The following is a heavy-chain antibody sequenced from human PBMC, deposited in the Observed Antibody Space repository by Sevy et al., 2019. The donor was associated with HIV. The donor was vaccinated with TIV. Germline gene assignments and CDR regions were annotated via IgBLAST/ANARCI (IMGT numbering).Heavy chain of an antibody. J-gene: IGHJ4*02. CDR1: GFTFSNSA. CDR3: AKGGMRDGYSYDY. Sequence: GGSLRLSCAASGFTFSNSAMSWVRQAPGKVLEWVAAISDSGGFKFHADSVKGRFTISRDNSKNTLFLQMNSLRVDDTAIYYCAKGGMRDGYSYDYWGQGTLVTVSS. V-gene: IGHV3-23*01. CDR2: ISDSGGFK. D-gene: IGHD5-18*01.